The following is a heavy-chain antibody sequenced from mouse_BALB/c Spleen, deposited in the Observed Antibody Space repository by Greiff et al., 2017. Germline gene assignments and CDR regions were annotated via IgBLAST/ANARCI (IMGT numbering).Heavy chain of an antibody. D-gene: IGHD1-1*01. J-gene: IGHJ2*01. V-gene: IGHV2-2*02. CDR1: GFSLTSYG. CDR2: IWSGGST. Sequence: VKVVESGPGLVQPSQSLSITCTVSGFSLTSYGVHWVRQSPGKGLEWLGVIWSGGSTDYNAAFISRLSISKDNSKSQVFFKMNSLQANDTAIYYCARNWGGSSSYYFDYWGQGTTLTVSS. CDR3: ARNWGGSSSYYFDY.